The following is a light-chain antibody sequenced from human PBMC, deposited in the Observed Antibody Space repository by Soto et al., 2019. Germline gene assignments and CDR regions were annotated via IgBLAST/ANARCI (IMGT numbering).Light chain of an antibody. Sequence: EIALTQSPATLSLTPGERATLSCRASQSVSSYLAWYQQKPGQAPRLLIYDASNRATGIAARFSGSGSGTDFTLTISNLEPEDFAVYYCQQRSNWPRITFGQGTRLENK. CDR2: DAS. V-gene: IGKV3-11*01. J-gene: IGKJ5*01. CDR1: QSVSSY. CDR3: QQRSNWPRIT.